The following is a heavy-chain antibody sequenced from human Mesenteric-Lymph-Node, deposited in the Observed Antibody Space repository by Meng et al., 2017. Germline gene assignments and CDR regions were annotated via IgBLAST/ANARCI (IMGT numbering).Heavy chain of an antibody. Sequence: QVQLRDPGPGLVRPSETLSLTCAVSVGSISTYYWSWIRQPPGKGLEWIGNNYYSGGTSYNPSLKSRVTISVDTSNNQFSLKLSSVTAADTAVYYCARVGWRQWSFDLWGRGTLVTVSS. CDR3: ARVGWRQWSFDL. CDR2: NYYSGGT. J-gene: IGHJ2*01. CDR1: VGSISTYY. D-gene: IGHD5-18*01. V-gene: IGHV4-59*08.